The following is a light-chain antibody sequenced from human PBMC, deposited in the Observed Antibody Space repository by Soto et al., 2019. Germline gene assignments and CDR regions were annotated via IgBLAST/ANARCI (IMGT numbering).Light chain of an antibody. V-gene: IGKV3-20*01. J-gene: IGKJ2*01. CDR2: GAS. Sequence: EIVLTQSPGTLSLSPGERATLSCRASHSVSSSYLAWYQQKPGQAPRLLIYGASSRATGIPDRFSGSGSGTDFTLTISRLEPADFAVYYCQQYGSSPPSTFGQGTKLEIK. CDR3: QQYGSSPPST. CDR1: HSVSSSY.